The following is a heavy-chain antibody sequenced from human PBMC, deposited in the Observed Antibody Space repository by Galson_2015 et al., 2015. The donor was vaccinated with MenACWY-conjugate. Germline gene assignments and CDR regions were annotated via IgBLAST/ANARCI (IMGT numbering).Heavy chain of an antibody. CDR2: ISGNT. J-gene: IGHJ4*02. Sequence: SLRLSCAASGFTFSSNGMSWVRQAPGKGLEWVSGISGNTFYADSVKGRFTISRDNSKNTVYLQMNSLRAEDTAVYYCVKGYCSGGSCYHFDYWGQGTLVTVSS. CDR1: GFTFSSNG. D-gene: IGHD2-15*01. CDR3: VKGYCSGGSCYHFDY. V-gene: IGHV3-23*01.